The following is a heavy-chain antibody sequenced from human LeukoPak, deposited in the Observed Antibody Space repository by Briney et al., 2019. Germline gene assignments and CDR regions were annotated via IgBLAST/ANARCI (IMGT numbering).Heavy chain of an antibody. CDR3: ARVAGDSSSWYRDYYYYMDV. V-gene: IGHV4-39*07. Sequence: PSETLSLTCTVSSGSISTSNYYWGWVRQPPGKALEWIGNIFYSGSTYYSPSLKSRVTISLDTSRNQFSLKLSSVTAADTAVYYCARVAGDSSSWYRDYYYYMDVWGKGTTVTVSS. J-gene: IGHJ6*03. CDR1: SGSISTSNYY. CDR2: IFYSGST. D-gene: IGHD6-13*01.